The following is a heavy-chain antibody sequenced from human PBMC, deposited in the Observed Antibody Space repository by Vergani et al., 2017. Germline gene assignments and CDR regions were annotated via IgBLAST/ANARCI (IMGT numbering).Heavy chain of an antibody. CDR3: GELSHGTRLVGGTIWGH. D-gene: IGHD6-19*01. J-gene: IGHJ4*02. CDR1: GFTFSNYH. Sequence: EVQMLESGGGLVQPGGSRRLSCVASGFTFSNYHMNWFRQAPGKGLVWVSTISGGDDTSAYAESVKGRFTISRDNSKNALYLQMKSLRAENTAVYYCGELSHGTRLVGGTIWGHWGQGALVTVSS. CDR2: ISGGDDTS. V-gene: IGHV3-23*01.